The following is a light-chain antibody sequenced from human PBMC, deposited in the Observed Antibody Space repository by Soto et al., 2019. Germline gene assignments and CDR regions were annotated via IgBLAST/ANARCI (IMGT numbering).Light chain of an antibody. CDR3: QEYKYSKK. Sequence: EIVMTQSPATLSVSPGERATLSCRASQSVSSKLAWYQQKPGQAPRLLIYGASTRATGIPARFSGSGSETEFTLTISSLHSEDFAVYYCQEYKYSKKFGQGTKVEIK. CDR1: QSVSSK. CDR2: GAS. J-gene: IGKJ1*01. V-gene: IGKV3-15*01.